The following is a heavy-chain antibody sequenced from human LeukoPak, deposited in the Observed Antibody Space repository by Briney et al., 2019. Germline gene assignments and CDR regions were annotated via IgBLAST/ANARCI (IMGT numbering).Heavy chain of an antibody. D-gene: IGHD3-10*01. J-gene: IGHJ6*03. V-gene: IGHV3-73*01. CDR2: IRSKANSYAT. Sequence: PGGSLRLSCAASGFTFSGSAMHWVRQASGKGLEWVGRIRSKANSYATAYAASVKGRFTISRDDSKNTAYLQMNSLKTEDTAVYYCTSLWFGEPRSFGYYYYYMDVWGKGTTVTVSS. CDR3: TSLWFGEPRSFGYYYYYMDV. CDR1: GFTFSGSA.